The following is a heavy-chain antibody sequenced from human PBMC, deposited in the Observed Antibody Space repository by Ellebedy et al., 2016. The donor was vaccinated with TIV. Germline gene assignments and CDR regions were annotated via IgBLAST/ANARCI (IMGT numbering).Heavy chain of an antibody. CDR1: GFNFSNYT. CDR2: ISGSGAAT. D-gene: IGHD2-15*01. V-gene: IGHV3-23*01. J-gene: IGHJ4*02. Sequence: GGSLRLXXAASGFNFSNYTMSWVRQVPGKGLEWVSAISGSGAATYHADSVKGRFTISRDNSKNTLNLQMNSLRVEDTAIYFCAKDDPGSSFDSWGQGALVTVSS. CDR3: AKDDPGSSFDS.